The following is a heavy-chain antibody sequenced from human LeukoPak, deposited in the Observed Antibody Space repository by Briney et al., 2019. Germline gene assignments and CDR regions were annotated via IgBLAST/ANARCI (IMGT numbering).Heavy chain of an antibody. J-gene: IGHJ6*02. CDR2: IYHSGST. V-gene: IGHV4-38-2*02. Sequence: PSETLSLTCTVSGYSISSGYYWGWIRQPPGKGLEWIGTIYHSGSTYYNPSLKSRVTISVDTSKNQFSLKLSSVTAADTAVYYCARDRFAGYCSSTSCYRDYYYGMDVWGQGTTVTVSS. D-gene: IGHD2-2*02. CDR3: ARDRFAGYCSSTSCYRDYYYGMDV. CDR1: GYSISSGYY.